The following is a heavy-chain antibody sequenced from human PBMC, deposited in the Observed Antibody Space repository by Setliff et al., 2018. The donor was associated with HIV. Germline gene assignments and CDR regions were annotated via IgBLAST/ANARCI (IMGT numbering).Heavy chain of an antibody. CDR3: ASSWSRVPYYGLDV. J-gene: IGHJ6*02. D-gene: IGHD6-13*01. V-gene: IGHV1-8*01. Sequence: ASVKVSCKASGSTFSTYDINWVRQAPGQGPEWMGWMNPNSGNTGYAQKFQGRVTMTRNTSISTAYMELSSLRSEDSAVYYCASSWSRVPYYGLDVWGQGTTVTVSS. CDR1: GSTFSTYD. CDR2: MNPNSGNT.